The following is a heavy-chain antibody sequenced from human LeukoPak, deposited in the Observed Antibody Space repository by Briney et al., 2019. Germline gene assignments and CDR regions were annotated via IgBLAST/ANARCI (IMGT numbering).Heavy chain of an antibody. J-gene: IGHJ4*02. CDR1: GFRHSTYT. CDR3: ARARRYRSSWYHDY. CDR2: ISSSSSTI. Sequence: GGPLRLSCAASGFRHSTYTMHWLRQAPAKGLDWVAYISSSSSTIYYADSVKGRFTISRDNANNSLYLQMNSLRDEDTAVYYCARARRYRSSWYHDYWGQGSLVTVSS. D-gene: IGHD6-13*01. V-gene: IGHV3-48*02.